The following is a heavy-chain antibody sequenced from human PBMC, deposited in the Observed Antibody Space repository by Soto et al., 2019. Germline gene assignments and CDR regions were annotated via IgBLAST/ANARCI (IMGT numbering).Heavy chain of an antibody. V-gene: IGHV5-10-1*01. CDR2: IDPSDSYT. Sequence: GESLKISCKGSGYSFTSYWISWVRQMPGKGLEWMGRIDPSDSYTNYSPSFQGHVTISADKSISTAYLQWSSLKASDTAMYYCTRLEGWLQNYYYYCMDVWGQGTTVTVSS. CDR3: TRLEGWLQNYYYYCMDV. J-gene: IGHJ6*02. CDR1: GYSFTSYW. D-gene: IGHD5-12*01.